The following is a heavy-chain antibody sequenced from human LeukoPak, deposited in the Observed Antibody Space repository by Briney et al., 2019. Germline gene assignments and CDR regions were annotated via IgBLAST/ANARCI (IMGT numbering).Heavy chain of an antibody. J-gene: IGHJ4*02. CDR1: GYTFTGYY. D-gene: IGHD6-13*01. Sequence: RASVKVSCKASGYTFTGYYMHWVRQAPGQGLEWMGWINPNSGGTNYAQKFQGWVTMTRDTSISTAYMELSRLRSDDTAVYYCARDLIVAAAGTNSFDYWGQGTLVTVSS. V-gene: IGHV1-2*04. CDR2: INPNSGGT. CDR3: ARDLIVAAAGTNSFDY.